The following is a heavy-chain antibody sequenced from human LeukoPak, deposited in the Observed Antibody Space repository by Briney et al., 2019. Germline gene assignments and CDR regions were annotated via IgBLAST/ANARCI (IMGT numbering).Heavy chain of an antibody. D-gene: IGHD3-9*01. V-gene: IGHV1-46*01. CDR2: ISPSGDFT. CDR1: GSTFISYY. J-gene: IGHJ4*02. CDR3: ATEIPKTGNFDC. Sequence: GASVKVSCKASGSTFISYYIHWVRQAPGQGLEWVGVISPSGDFTSYAQNLQGRVTMTRDTSTSTGYVDLNSLRSEDTAVYYCATEIPKTGNFDCWGQGTLVTVSS.